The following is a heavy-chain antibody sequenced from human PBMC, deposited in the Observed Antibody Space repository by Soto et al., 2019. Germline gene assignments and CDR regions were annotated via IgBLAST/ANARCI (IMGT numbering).Heavy chain of an antibody. Sequence: QVQLVESGGGVVQPGRSLRLSCAASGFTFSSYGMHGVRQAPGEGLEWVAVVSYDGSNKYYADSVKGRFTISRDNSKNTLYLQLTSLRVEDTAVYYCARTSSIWDYFYYGMDVWGQGTTVTVSS. D-gene: IGHD6-13*01. J-gene: IGHJ6*02. V-gene: IGHV3-30*03. CDR3: ARTSSIWDYFYYGMDV. CDR1: GFTFSSYG. CDR2: VSYDGSNK.